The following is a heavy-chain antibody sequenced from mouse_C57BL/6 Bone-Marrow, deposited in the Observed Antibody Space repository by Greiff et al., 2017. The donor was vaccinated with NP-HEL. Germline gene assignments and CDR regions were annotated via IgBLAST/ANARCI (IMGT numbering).Heavy chain of an antibody. CDR1: GYTFTDYY. D-gene: IGHD1-3*01. CDR2: IYPGSGNT. Sequence: QVQLQQSGAELVRPGASVKLSCKASGYTFTDYYINWVKQRPGQGLEWIARIYPGSGNTYYNEKFKGKATLTAEKSSSTAYMQLSSLTSEYSAVYFCARGSAMDYWGQGTSVTVSS. J-gene: IGHJ4*01. CDR3: ARGSAMDY. V-gene: IGHV1-76*01.